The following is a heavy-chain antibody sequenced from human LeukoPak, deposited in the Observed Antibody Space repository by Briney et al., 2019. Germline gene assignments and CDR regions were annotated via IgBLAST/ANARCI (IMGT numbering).Heavy chain of an antibody. V-gene: IGHV3-23*01. D-gene: IGHD1-26*01. CDR3: AKDRTVGASYWYFDL. CDR2: ITGNGDTI. CDR1: GFTFRTYA. Sequence: GGSLRLSCAAFGFTFRTYAMNWVRQAPGKGLEWVSLITGNGDTIQYADSVKGRFTISRDNSKNTLYLQMNNVRAEDTAMYYCAKDRTVGASYWYFDLWGRGTLVTVSS. J-gene: IGHJ2*01.